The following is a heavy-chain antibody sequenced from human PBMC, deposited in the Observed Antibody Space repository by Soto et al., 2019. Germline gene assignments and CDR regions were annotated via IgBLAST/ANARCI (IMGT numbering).Heavy chain of an antibody. V-gene: IGHV3-66*01. CDR2: IYSDDTT. J-gene: IGHJ4*02. D-gene: IGHD3-22*01. Sequence: GGSLRLSCAASGFTVSGNYMMWVRQAPGKGLEWVSAIYSDDTTYYADSVKGRFTISRDNSKNTLYLQMYSLRAADTATYYCVSYYDSSGYTDYCGQGTLVTVSS. CDR1: GFTVSGNY. CDR3: VSYYDSSGYTDY.